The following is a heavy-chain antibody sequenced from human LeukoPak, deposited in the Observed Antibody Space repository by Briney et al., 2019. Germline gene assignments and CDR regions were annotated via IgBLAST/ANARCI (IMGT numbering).Heavy chain of an antibody. CDR2: ISSSGSTI. Sequence: GSLSLSCAASGFTFSSYEMNWVRQAPGKGLEWVSYISSSGSTIYYADSVKGRFTISRDNAKNSLYLQMNSLRAEDTAVYYCARAYYDILTGSEHAFDIWGQGTMVTVSS. J-gene: IGHJ3*02. CDR3: ARAYYDILTGSEHAFDI. CDR1: GFTFSSYE. D-gene: IGHD3-9*01. V-gene: IGHV3-48*03.